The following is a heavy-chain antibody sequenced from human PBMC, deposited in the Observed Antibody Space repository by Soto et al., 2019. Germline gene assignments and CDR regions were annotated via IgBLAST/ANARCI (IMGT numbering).Heavy chain of an antibody. CDR3: ARAPAGDDTLYHDYTMDV. J-gene: IGHJ6*02. Sequence: QVQLVASGGGVVQPGTSLRLSCEASGFTFSDHAMHWVRQAPGKGLEWVAVVWFDGGNKFYTDSVKGRFTISRDNSKNTLFLQMNSLRVVDTAVYYCARAPAGDDTLYHDYTMDVWGQGPPVTVSS. CDR2: VWFDGGNK. D-gene: IGHD2-21*02. V-gene: IGHV3-33*01. CDR1: GFTFSDHA.